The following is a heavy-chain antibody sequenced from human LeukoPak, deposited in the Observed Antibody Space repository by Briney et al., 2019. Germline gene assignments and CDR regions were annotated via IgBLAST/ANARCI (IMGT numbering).Heavy chain of an antibody. D-gene: IGHD2-15*01. V-gene: IGHV3-23*01. CDR3: AKYVVVVVGIPQRAFDI. Sequence: GGSLRLSCAASGFIFSSYAMTWVRQAPGKGLEWVSVIGGDGGGIQYADSVKGRFTISRDNSKNTLDLQMNSLTDEDTAVYYCAKYVVVVVGIPQRAFDIWGQGTMVTVSP. J-gene: IGHJ3*02. CDR1: GFIFSSYA. CDR2: IGGDGGGI.